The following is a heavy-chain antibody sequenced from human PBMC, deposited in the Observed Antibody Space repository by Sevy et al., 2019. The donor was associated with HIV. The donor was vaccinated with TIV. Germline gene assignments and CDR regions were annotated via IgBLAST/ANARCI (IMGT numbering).Heavy chain of an antibody. D-gene: IGHD3-10*01. CDR3: AIQITMIRGDQGPFDY. V-gene: IGHV3-23*01. Sequence: GGYLRLSCADSGFTFSNYAMAWVRQAPGKGLERVSAISVSGDFTYYADSVRGRFTVSRDKSKNTLFLQMNSLRAEDTAVYYCAIQITMIRGDQGPFDYWGQGTLVTVSS. CDR1: GFTFSNYA. CDR2: ISVSGDFT. J-gene: IGHJ4*02.